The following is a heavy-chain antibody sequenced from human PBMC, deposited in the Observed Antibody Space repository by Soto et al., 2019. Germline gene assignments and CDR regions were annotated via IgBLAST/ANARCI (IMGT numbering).Heavy chain of an antibody. V-gene: IGHV3-74*01. CDR3: ARVNYGAYGGVYDY. J-gene: IGHJ4*02. Sequence: EVQLVASGGGLVQPGGSLRLSCAASGFTVSSYLMHWVRQAPGKGLVWVSRINRDGSSTSFADSVKGRFTISRDSAKNALYLQLNSLRAEDTAVYYCARVNYGAYGGVYDYWGQGPLVTVSS. CDR2: INRDGSST. D-gene: IGHD4-17*01. CDR1: GFTVSSYL.